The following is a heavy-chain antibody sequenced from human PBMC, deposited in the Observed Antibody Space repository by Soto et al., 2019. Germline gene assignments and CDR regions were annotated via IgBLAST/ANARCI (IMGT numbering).Heavy chain of an antibody. Sequence: QLQLQESGPGLVKPSETLSLTCTVSGGSISSSSYYWGWIRQPPGKGLEWIGSIYYSGSTYYNPSLKSRVTISVDTSKNQFSLKLSSVTAADTAVYYCATYIEYSSSWPEYNWFDPWGQGTLVTVSS. D-gene: IGHD6-6*01. CDR1: GGSISSSSYY. J-gene: IGHJ5*02. CDR2: IYYSGST. CDR3: ATYIEYSSSWPEYNWFDP. V-gene: IGHV4-39*01.